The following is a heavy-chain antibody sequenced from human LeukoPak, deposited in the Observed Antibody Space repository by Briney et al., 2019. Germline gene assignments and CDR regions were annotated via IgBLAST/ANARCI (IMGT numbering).Heavy chain of an antibody. Sequence: EGSLRLSCAASGFTFSSYGMHWVRQAPGKGLEWVAVISYDGSNKYYADSVKGRFTISRDNSKNTLYLQMNSLRAEDTAVYYCANQGGRDGYNHNPFDYWGQGTLVTVSS. D-gene: IGHD5-12*01. CDR2: ISYDGSNK. V-gene: IGHV3-30*18. CDR1: GFTFSSYG. J-gene: IGHJ4*02. CDR3: ANQGGRDGYNHNPFDY.